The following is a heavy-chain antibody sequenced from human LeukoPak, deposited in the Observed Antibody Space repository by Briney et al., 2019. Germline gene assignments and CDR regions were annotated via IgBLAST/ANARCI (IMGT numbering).Heavy chain of an antibody. CDR1: GGSISSSSYY. Sequence: PSETLSLTCTVSGGSISSSSYYWGWIRQPPGKGLEWIGSIYYSGSTYYNPSLKSRVTISVDTSENQFSLKLSSVTAADTAVYYCARRMARAARPPVVVITTGRSAFDIWGQGTMVTVSS. D-gene: IGHD3-22*01. CDR3: ARRMARAARPPVVVITTGRSAFDI. J-gene: IGHJ3*02. CDR2: IYYSGST. V-gene: IGHV4-39*01.